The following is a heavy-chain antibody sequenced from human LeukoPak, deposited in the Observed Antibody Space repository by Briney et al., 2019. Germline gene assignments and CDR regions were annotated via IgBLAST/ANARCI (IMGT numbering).Heavy chain of an antibody. Sequence: GGSLRLSCAASGFTFSSYGMHWVHQAPGKGLEWVAVISYDGSNKYYADSVKGRFTISRDNSKNTLYLQMNSLRAEDTAVYYCAKILEQLVLVDWFDPWGQGTLVTVSS. V-gene: IGHV3-30*18. D-gene: IGHD6-13*01. J-gene: IGHJ5*02. CDR1: GFTFSSYG. CDR3: AKILEQLVLVDWFDP. CDR2: ISYDGSNK.